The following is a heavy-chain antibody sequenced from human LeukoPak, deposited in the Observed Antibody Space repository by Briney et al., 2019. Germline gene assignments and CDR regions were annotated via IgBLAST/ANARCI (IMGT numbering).Heavy chain of an antibody. CDR1: GFTFSSYW. Sequence: PGGSLRLSCAVSGFTFSSYWMYWVRQVPGKGLVWVSRINSDGSSTNYADSVKGRFTISRDNAKNTLCLQMNSLRAEDTALYYCARGGGYSSGAIDYWGRGTLVTVSS. D-gene: IGHD6-19*01. J-gene: IGHJ4*02. CDR2: INSDGSST. CDR3: ARGGGYSSGAIDY. V-gene: IGHV3-74*01.